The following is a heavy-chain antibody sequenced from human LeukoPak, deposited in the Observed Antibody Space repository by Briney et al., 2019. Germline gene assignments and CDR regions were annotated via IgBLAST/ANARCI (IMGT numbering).Heavy chain of an antibody. V-gene: IGHV3-30*02. CDR3: AKDLRQKVATIVALDY. CDR2: IWYDGSNK. J-gene: IGHJ4*02. D-gene: IGHD5-12*01. CDR1: GFTFSSYG. Sequence: PGGSLRLSCAASGFTFSSYGMHWVRQAPGKGLEWVAVIWYDGSNKYYADSVKGRFTISRDNSKNTLYLQMNSLRGEDTAVYYCAKDLRQKVATIVALDYWGQGTLVTVSS.